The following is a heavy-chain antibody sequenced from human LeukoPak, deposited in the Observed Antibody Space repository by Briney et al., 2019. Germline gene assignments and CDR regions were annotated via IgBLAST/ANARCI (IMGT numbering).Heavy chain of an antibody. CDR1: GFTLSSYA. V-gene: IGHV3-23*01. CDR2: ISGSGGST. Sequence: GGSLRLSCAASGFTLSSYAMSWVRQAPGKGLEWVSAISGSGGSTYYADSVNGRFTISRDNSKNTLYLQMNSLRAEDTAVYYCAGYGGYVGEYNWFDPWGQGTLVTVSS. CDR3: AGYGGYVGEYNWFDP. J-gene: IGHJ5*02. D-gene: IGHD4-17*01.